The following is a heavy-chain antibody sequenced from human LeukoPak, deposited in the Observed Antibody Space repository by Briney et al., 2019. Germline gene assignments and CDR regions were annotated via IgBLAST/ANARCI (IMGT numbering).Heavy chain of an antibody. Sequence: GESLKISCKGSGYSFTSYWIGWVRQMPGKGLEWMGIIYPGDSDTRYSPSFQGQVTISADKSISTAYLQRSSLKASDTAMYYCARGALGYCSSTSCYNFDYWGQGTLVTVSS. CDR3: ARGALGYCSSTSCYNFDY. V-gene: IGHV5-51*01. CDR1: GYSFTSYW. J-gene: IGHJ4*02. CDR2: IYPGDSDT. D-gene: IGHD2-2*01.